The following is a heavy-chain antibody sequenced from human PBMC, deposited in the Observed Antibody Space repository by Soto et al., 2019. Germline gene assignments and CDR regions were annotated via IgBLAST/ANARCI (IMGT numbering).Heavy chain of an antibody. Sequence: GGSLRLSCAASGSTFSSYGMHWVRQAPGKGLEWVAVISYDGSNKYYADSVKGRFTISRDNSKNTLYLQMNSLRAEDTAVYYCAKEGYYDILTGYYMSLDVWGQGTTVTVSS. CDR2: ISYDGSNK. J-gene: IGHJ6*02. CDR1: GSTFSSYG. CDR3: AKEGYYDILTGYYMSLDV. V-gene: IGHV3-30*18. D-gene: IGHD3-9*01.